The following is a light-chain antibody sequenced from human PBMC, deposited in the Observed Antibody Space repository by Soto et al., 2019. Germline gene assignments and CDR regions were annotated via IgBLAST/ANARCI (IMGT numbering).Light chain of an antibody. CDR3: QSYDRSLSGRV. CDR2: GNT. J-gene: IGLJ1*01. CDR1: SSNIEAPYD. V-gene: IGLV1-40*01. Sequence: QSVLTQPPSVSGAPGQRVTISCTGSSSNIEAPYDVHWYQQLPGTAPKLLIYGNTNRPSGVPDRFSGSKSGTSASLAITGLQAEDEADYYCQSYDRSLSGRVFGTGTKLTVL.